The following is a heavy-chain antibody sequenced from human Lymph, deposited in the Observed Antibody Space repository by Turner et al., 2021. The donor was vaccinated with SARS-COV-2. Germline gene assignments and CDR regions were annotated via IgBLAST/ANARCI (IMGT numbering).Heavy chain of an antibody. J-gene: IGHJ3*02. D-gene: IGHD1-26*01. CDR1: GFIFSSYE. Sequence: EVQLVESGGGLVLPGGSLRLPCAASGFIFSSYEMNWGRQAPGKGLEWVSYISRSGSTIYYADSVKGRFTISRDNAKNPLYLQMSSLRAEDTAVYYCARDTVGATHAFDIWGQGTMVTVSS. CDR3: ARDTVGATHAFDI. CDR2: ISRSGSTI. V-gene: IGHV3-48*03.